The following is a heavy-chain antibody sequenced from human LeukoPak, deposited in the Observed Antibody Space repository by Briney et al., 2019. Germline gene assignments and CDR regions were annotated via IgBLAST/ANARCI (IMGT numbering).Heavy chain of an antibody. CDR3: ARDSPNYYYDSSGYNWFDP. CDR1: GFTFSSYA. V-gene: IGHV3-30*04. Sequence: GGSLRLSCAASGFTFSSYAMHWVRQAPGKGLEWVAVISYDGSNKYYADSVKGRFTISRDNSKNTLYLQMNSLRAEDTAVYYCARDSPNYYYDSSGYNWFDPWGQGTLVTVSS. CDR2: ISYDGSNK. D-gene: IGHD3-22*01. J-gene: IGHJ5*02.